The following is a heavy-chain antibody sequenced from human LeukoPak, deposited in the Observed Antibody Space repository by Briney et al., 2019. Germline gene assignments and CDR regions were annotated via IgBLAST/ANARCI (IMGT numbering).Heavy chain of an antibody. V-gene: IGHV3-30*04. CDR3: ARESGFMMVGEINADNWFDP. D-gene: IGHD3-3*01. Sequence: GGSLRLSCSGAGFTFRDSAFHWVRRAPGKGLEWVAVISGDGTKRFYADSVKGRFTISRDNSKDTLYLHMKNLRPEDSAVYYCARESGFMMVGEINADNWFDPWGQGTPVTVSS. CDR2: ISGDGTKR. J-gene: IGHJ5*02. CDR1: GFTFRDSA.